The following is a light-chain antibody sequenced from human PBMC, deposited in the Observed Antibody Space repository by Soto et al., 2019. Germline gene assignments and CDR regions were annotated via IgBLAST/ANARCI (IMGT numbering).Light chain of an antibody. V-gene: IGKV3-11*01. CDR3: QQYKNWPAIT. CDR1: QSVSSY. CDR2: GAF. Sequence: EILLTQSPATLSLSPGERATLSCRASQSVSSYLTWYQQKPGQAPRLVIYGAFNRATGIPARFSGSGSGTDFTLTISSLEPEDFAVYYCQQYKNWPAITFGQGTRLEIK. J-gene: IGKJ5*01.